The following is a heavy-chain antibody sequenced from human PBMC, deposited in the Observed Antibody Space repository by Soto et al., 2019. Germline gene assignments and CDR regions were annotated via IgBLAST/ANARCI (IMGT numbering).Heavy chain of an antibody. Sequence: LSLTCSVSGASIDSSAYYWAWIRQPPGKGLEWIGSIFYSGAAYYSPSLAGRVTMSVDTSKNQFSVNLNSVTAADTAVYFCGRPGGDFVLPSEYWGPGTLVTVSS. D-gene: IGHD2-21*02. CDR1: GASIDSSAYY. CDR3: GRPGGDFVLPSEY. CDR2: IFYSGAA. V-gene: IGHV4-39*01. J-gene: IGHJ4*02.